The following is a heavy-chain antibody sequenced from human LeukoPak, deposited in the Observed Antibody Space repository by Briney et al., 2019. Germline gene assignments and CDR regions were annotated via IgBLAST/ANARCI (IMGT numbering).Heavy chain of an antibody. CDR1: GFTFSSYS. V-gene: IGHV3-21*01. D-gene: IGHD2-21*02. Sequence: GGSPRLSCAASGFTFSSYSMNWVRQAPGKGLEWVSSISSSSSYIYYADSVKGRFTISRDNAKNSLYLQMNSLRAEDTAVYYCARDRGDQFVAPMDVWGQGTTVTVSS. CDR3: ARDRGDQFVAPMDV. CDR2: ISSSSSYI. J-gene: IGHJ6*02.